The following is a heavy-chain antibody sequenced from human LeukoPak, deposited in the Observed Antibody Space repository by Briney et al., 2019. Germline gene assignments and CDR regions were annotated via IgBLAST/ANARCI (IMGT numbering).Heavy chain of an antibody. CDR3: ARGGXXXXXSCXXPGX. J-gene: IGHJ4*02. CDR1: GGTFSSYA. Sequence: SVKVSCKASGGTFSSYAISWVRQAPGQGLEWMGGIIPIFGTANYAQKFQGRVTITTDEYTSRAYMELSSLRSEDTAVYYCARGGXXXXXSCXXPGXWGQGTLVTVSS. V-gene: IGHV1-69*05. CDR2: IIPIFGTA. D-gene: IGHD2-2*01.